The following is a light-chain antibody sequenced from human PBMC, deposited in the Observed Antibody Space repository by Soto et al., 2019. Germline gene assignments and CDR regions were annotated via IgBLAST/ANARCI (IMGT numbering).Light chain of an antibody. V-gene: IGKV1-5*01. CDR2: DAS. Sequence: DIQMTQSPSTLSASIGDSVTITFRSSQSISSYLNWYQQKPGKAPKLLIYDASSLESGIPSRFSGSGSGTEFTLTISSLQPDDFATYYCQQYNSYSPITFGQGTRLEIK. CDR3: QQYNSYSPIT. CDR1: QSISSY. J-gene: IGKJ5*01.